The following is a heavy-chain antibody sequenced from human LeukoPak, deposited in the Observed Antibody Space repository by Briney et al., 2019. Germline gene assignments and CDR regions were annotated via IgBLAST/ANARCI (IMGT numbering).Heavy chain of an antibody. CDR1: GGSISSGGYY. CDR2: IYYSGST. V-gene: IGHV4-31*03. Sequence: PSETLSLTCTVSGGSISSGGYYWSWIRQHPGKGLEWIGYIYYSGSTYYNPSLKSRVTISVDTSKNQFSLKLSSVTAADTAVYYCARDFWVYSSSPIDYYGMDVWGQGTTVTVSS. J-gene: IGHJ6*02. CDR3: ARDFWVYSSSPIDYYGMDV. D-gene: IGHD6-6*01.